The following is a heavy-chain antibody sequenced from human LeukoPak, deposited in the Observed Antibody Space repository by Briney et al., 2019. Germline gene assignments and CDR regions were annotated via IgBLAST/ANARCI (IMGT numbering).Heavy chain of an antibody. Sequence: PSETLSLTCTVSGGSISSSSYYWGWIRQPPGKGLEWIGSIYYSGSTYYNPSLKSRVTISVDTSKNQFSLKLSSVTAADTAAYYCAGGIAAIDALDYWGQGTLVTVSS. D-gene: IGHD6-13*01. CDR1: GGSISSSSYY. J-gene: IGHJ4*02. CDR3: AGGIAAIDALDY. CDR2: IYYSGST. V-gene: IGHV4-39*01.